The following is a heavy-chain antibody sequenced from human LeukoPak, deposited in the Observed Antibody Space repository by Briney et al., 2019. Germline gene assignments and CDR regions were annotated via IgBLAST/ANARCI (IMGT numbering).Heavy chain of an antibody. CDR1: GVSISSYY. CDR2: IYYSGST. Sequence: PSETLSLTCTVSGVSISSYYWSWIRQPPGKGLEWIGYIYYSGSTSYNPSLKSRVTISVDTSKNQFSLKLSSVTAADTAVYYCARGTGADYWGQGTLVTVSS. J-gene: IGHJ4*02. V-gene: IGHV4-59*12. CDR3: ARGTGADY. D-gene: IGHD1-26*01.